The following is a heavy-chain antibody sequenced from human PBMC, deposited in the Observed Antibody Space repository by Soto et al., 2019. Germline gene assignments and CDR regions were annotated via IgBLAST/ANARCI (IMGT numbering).Heavy chain of an antibody. Sequence: SETLSLTCTVSGHSISTSDYYWSWIRQPPGKGLEWIGYIYFSGSTYYNPSLKSRVSISIDTSKNQFSLQLSSVTAADTAVYYCARDRIHYYDSSGPWDWGQGTLVTVS. CDR1: GHSISTSDYY. V-gene: IGHV4-30-4*01. CDR3: ARDRIHYYDSSGPWD. D-gene: IGHD3-22*01. J-gene: IGHJ4*02. CDR2: IYFSGST.